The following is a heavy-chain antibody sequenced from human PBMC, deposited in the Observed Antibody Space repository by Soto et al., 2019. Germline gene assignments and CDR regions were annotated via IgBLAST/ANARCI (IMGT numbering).Heavy chain of an antibody. CDR2: ISRSGGST. D-gene: IGHD5-18*01. CDR3: AKERDTRSSSCFDS. Sequence: EVQLLESGGGLVQPGGSLRLSCAASGFSFSSYAMSWVRQAPGKGLEWVSGISRSGGSTYYADSAKGRFTISRDNSKNTLYLQMDSLRAEDTAVYYCAKERDTRSSSCFDSWGQGTLVTVSS. CDR1: GFSFSSYA. J-gene: IGHJ4*02. V-gene: IGHV3-23*01.